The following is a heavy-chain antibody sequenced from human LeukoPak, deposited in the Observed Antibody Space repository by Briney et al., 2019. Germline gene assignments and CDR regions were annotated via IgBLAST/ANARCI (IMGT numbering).Heavy chain of an antibody. V-gene: IGHV4-39*01. D-gene: IGHD6-13*01. CDR1: GGSISCSSYY. CDR3: ASYSSSWYTDY. J-gene: IGHJ4*02. CDR2: IYYSGST. Sequence: SETLSLTCTVSGGSISCSSYYWGWIRQPPGKGLEWIGSIYYSGSTYYNPSLKSRVTISVDTSKNQFSLKLSSVTAADTAVYYCASYSSSWYTDYWGQGTLVTVSS.